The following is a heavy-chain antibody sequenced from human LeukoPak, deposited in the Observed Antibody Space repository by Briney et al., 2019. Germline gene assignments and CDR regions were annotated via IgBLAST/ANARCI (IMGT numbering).Heavy chain of an antibody. CDR1: GGSISSGSYY. Sequence: SETLSLTCTVSGGSISSGSYYWSWIRQPPGKGLEWIGYIYHSGSTYYNPSLKSRVTISVDTSKNQFSLKLSSVTAADTAVYYCAREEGSATPTFDLWGRGTLVTVSS. J-gene: IGHJ2*01. V-gene: IGHV4-30-2*05. CDR3: AREEGSATPTFDL. D-gene: IGHD2-15*01. CDR2: IYHSGST.